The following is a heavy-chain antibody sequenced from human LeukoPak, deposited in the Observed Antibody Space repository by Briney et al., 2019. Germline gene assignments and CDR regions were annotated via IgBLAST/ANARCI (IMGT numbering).Heavy chain of an antibody. J-gene: IGHJ4*02. CDR1: GYSISSDYY. CDR3: ARNHSRQSWVFDY. D-gene: IGHD6-13*01. Sequence: QTSETLSLTCDVSGYSISSDYYWGWIRQPPGKGLEWIGSIYHSGSTYYNPSLKSRVTISVDTSKNQFSLKLSSVTAADTAVYYCARNHSRQSWVFDYWGQGTLVTVSS. V-gene: IGHV4-38-2*01. CDR2: IYHSGST.